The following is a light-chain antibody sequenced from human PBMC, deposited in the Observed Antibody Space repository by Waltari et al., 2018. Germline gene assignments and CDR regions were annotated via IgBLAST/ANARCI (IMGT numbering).Light chain of an antibody. Sequence: DIVMTQSPVSLGVSLGERANINCRSSQNLLYRSDHKNYLARYLQKPGQPPKLLISRASTRESGVPDRFSGSGYGKDFTITISSLHAEDVAVYYCQQYYSTMYTFGQGTKLEIK. CDR3: QQYYSTMYT. CDR2: RAS. J-gene: IGKJ2*01. V-gene: IGKV4-1*01. CDR1: QNLLYRSDHKNY.